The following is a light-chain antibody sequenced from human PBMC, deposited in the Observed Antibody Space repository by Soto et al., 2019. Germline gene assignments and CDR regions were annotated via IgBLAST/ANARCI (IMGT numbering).Light chain of an antibody. V-gene: IGLV2-14*01. CDR3: SSYTSSTPYVV. CDR1: SSDIGGYNY. Sequence: QSVLTQPASVSGSPGQSFTISCTGTSSDIGGYNYVSWYQQHPGKAPKLMIYEVSNRPSGVSNRFSGSKSGNTASLTISGLQAEDEADYYCSSYTSSTPYVVFGGGTKLTVL. CDR2: EVS. J-gene: IGLJ2*01.